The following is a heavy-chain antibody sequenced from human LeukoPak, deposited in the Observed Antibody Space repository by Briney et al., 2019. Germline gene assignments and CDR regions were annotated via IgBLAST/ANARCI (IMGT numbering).Heavy chain of an antibody. CDR1: GFTFINYA. Sequence: GGSLRLSCGASGFTFINYAMTWVRQAPGKGLEWVSGISGDTERTYCADSVKGRFTISRDNSKSTLYLQMDSLRVEDTAIYYCAKLFCPTGXXSSNPFDYWGQGTLVTV. D-gene: IGHD1-1*01. CDR2: ISGDTERT. J-gene: IGHJ4*02. V-gene: IGHV3-23*01. CDR3: AKLFCPTGXXSSNPFDY.